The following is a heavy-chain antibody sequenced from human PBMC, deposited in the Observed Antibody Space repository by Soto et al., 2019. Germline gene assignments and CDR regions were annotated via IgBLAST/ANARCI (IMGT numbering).Heavy chain of an antibody. CDR2: IKQDGTSK. V-gene: IGHV3-7*05. Sequence: EVQLVESGGGLVQPGGSLRLSCKASGFTFTSYWMSWVRQAPGKGLEWVANIKQDGTSKYYPDSVKGRFTVSRDNAKSSVHLQMDSLRDDDTAVYRCARLRFILTERDFDSWGQGTLVTVSS. D-gene: IGHD3-16*01. CDR3: ARLRFILTERDFDS. J-gene: IGHJ4*02. CDR1: GFTFTSYW.